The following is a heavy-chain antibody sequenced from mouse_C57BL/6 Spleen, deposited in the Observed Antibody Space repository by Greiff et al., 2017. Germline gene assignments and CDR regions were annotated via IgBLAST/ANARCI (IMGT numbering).Heavy chain of an antibody. Sequence: LQESGAELVRPGASVTLSCKASGYTFTDYEMHWVKQTPVHGLEWIGAIDPETGGTAYNQKFKGKAILTADKSSSTAYMELRSLTSEDSAVYYCTRADDYVDFDYWGQGTTLTVSS. J-gene: IGHJ2*01. V-gene: IGHV1-15*01. D-gene: IGHD2-4*01. CDR3: TRADDYVDFDY. CDR1: GYTFTDYE. CDR2: IDPETGGT.